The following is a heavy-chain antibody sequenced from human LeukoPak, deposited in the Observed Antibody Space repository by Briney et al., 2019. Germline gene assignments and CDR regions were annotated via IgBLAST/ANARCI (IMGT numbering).Heavy chain of an antibody. Sequence: PGGSLRLSRAASGFTFSRYDMTWVRQAPGKGLECVSSISSNSSYIYYADSVKGRFTISRDNAKNSLYLQMNSLRAEDTAVYYCARGGSIAAAGTGRYFDYWGQGTLVTVSS. CDR2: ISSNSSYI. CDR3: ARGGSIAAAGTGRYFDY. J-gene: IGHJ4*02. D-gene: IGHD6-13*01. V-gene: IGHV3-21*01. CDR1: GFTFSRYD.